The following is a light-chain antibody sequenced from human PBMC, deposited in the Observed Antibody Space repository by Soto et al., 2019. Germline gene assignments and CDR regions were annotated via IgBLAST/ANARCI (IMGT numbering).Light chain of an antibody. CDR1: QGVVYPDGDTY. CDR2: RVS. Sequence: VRLPQSPLSLPVRLGQPASRSCRSSQGVVYPDGDTYLTWFQQRPGQPPRRLIYRVSKRDSGVPYRFSGSGSGTDFTLTISRLQPEDAAIYYCMQWDHWSSTFGQGTKVDIK. CDR3: MQWDHWSST. V-gene: IGKV2-30*01. J-gene: IGKJ1*01.